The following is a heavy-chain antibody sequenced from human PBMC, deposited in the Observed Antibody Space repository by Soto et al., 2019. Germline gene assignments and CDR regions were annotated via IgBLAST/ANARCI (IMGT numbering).Heavy chain of an antibody. D-gene: IGHD1-26*01. J-gene: IGHJ4*02. CDR2: IYYSGST. CDR1: GGSISSGGYY. V-gene: IGHV4-31*01. Sequence: QVQLQESGPGLVKPSQTLSLTCTVSGGSISSGGYYWSWIRQHPGKGLEWIGYIYYSGSTYYNPSLKXXVXIXXDTSKNQFSLKLSSVTAADTAVYYCARDWEGKPDYWGQGTLVTVSS. CDR3: ARDWEGKPDY.